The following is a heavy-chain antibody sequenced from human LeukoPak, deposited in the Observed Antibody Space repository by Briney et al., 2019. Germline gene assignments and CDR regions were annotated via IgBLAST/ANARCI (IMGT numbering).Heavy chain of an antibody. V-gene: IGHV3-23*01. Sequence: GGSLRLSCAASGFTYTNYAMNWVRQAPEKGLEWVSVISGSGRSTYYADSVKGRFTISRDKSKNTLYLQMNSLRAEDTAIYYCAKSVVDSGTYIPFDYWGRGTLVTVSS. CDR1: GFTYTNYA. CDR2: ISGSGRST. D-gene: IGHD1-26*01. CDR3: AKSVVDSGTYIPFDY. J-gene: IGHJ4*02.